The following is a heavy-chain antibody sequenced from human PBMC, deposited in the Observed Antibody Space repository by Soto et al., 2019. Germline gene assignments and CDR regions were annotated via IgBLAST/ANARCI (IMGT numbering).Heavy chain of an antibody. CDR3: TRHYSSGWYVGDY. Sequence: EVQLVESGGGLVQPGGSLKLSCAASGFTFSGSAMHWVRQASGKGLEWVGRIRSKANSYATAYAASVKGRFTISRDDSKNTAYLQMNSLKTEDTAVYDCTRHYSSGWYVGDYWGQGTLVTVSS. J-gene: IGHJ4*02. V-gene: IGHV3-73*01. D-gene: IGHD6-19*01. CDR2: IRSKANSYAT. CDR1: GFTFSGSA.